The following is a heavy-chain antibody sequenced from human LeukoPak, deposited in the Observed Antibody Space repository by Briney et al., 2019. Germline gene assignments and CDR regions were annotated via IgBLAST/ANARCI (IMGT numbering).Heavy chain of an antibody. CDR2: IYSSGST. D-gene: IGHD6-19*01. CDR3: ARQGIAVAGPFDY. J-gene: IGHJ4*02. Sequence: SETLSLTCTVSGDSISSYYWSWIRQPPGKGLEWIGYIYSSGSTNYNSSLKSRVTISLDTSKNQFSLRLSSVTAADTAVYYCARQGIAVAGPFDYWGQGTLVTVSS. CDR1: GDSISSYY. V-gene: IGHV4-59*08.